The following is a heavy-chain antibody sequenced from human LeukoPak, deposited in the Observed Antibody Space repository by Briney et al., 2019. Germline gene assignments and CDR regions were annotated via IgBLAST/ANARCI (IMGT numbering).Heavy chain of an antibody. CDR2: IIPIVGTA. D-gene: IGHD2-21*02. CDR3: ARNPPLAYCGGDCFSHYFDY. CDR1: GGTFSSYA. V-gene: IGHV1-69*06. J-gene: IGHJ4*02. Sequence: SVKVSCKASGGTFSSYAISWVRQAPGQGLEWMGGIIPIVGTANYAQKFQGRVTITADKSTSTAYMELSSLRSEDTAVYYCARNPPLAYCGGDCFSHYFDYWGQGTLVTVSS.